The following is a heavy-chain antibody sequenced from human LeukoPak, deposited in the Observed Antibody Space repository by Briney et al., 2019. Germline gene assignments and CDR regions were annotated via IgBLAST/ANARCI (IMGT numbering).Heavy chain of an antibody. J-gene: IGHJ6*02. CDR3: ARSYYGSGSYYIGYYYYYYGMDV. Sequence: RASVKVSCKASGYTFTSYDINWVRQATGQGLEWMGCMNPNSGNTGYAQKFQGRVTMTRNTSISTAYMELSSLRSEDTAVYYCARSYYGSGSYYIGYYYYYYGMDVWGQGTTVTVSS. CDR2: MNPNSGNT. D-gene: IGHD3-10*01. CDR1: GYTFTSYD. V-gene: IGHV1-8*01.